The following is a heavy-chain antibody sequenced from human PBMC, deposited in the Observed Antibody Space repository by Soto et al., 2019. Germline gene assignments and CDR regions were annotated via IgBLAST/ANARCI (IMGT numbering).Heavy chain of an antibody. D-gene: IGHD3-10*01. CDR1: GYSCTSYW. CDR2: IYPGDSDT. V-gene: IGHV5-51*01. J-gene: IGHJ6*02. Sequence: GESLKISCKGSGYSCTSYWIGWVRQMPGKGLEWMGIIYPGDSDTRYSPSFQGQVTISADKSISTAYLQWSSLKASDTAMYYCAGGGVRGVITRTRDYYGMGVWGQGTTVTVSS. CDR3: AGGGVRGVITRTRDYYGMGV.